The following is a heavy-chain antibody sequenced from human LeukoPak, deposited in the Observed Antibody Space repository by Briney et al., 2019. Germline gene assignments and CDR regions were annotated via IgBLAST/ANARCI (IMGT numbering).Heavy chain of an antibody. CDR1: GFTFDDYA. V-gene: IGHV3-9*01. J-gene: IGHJ6*03. D-gene: IGHD6-19*01. CDR3: AKDGQRRAVSVVTYMDV. CDR2: INRNSGRM. Sequence: SLRLSCAAAGFTFDDYAMHWVRRAPGKGLEWVSTINRNSGRMEYADSVKGRFTISRDNAKNSLYLQMNSLRDEDTALYYCAKDGQRRAVSVVTYMDVWGKGTTVTVSS.